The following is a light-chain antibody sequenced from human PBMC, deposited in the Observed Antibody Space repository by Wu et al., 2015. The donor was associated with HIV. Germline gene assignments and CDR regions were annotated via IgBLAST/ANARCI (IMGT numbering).Light chain of an antibody. CDR2: GAS. V-gene: IGKV3-20*01. J-gene: IGKJ1*01. Sequence: EIVLTQSPGILSLSPGERATLSCRASQRVGSRYLAWYQQKPGQAPRLLISGASNRAAGVPARFSGSRSGTDFTLSVSSLQSEDFAIYYCQQYDFWPRTFGPGTRVEIK. CDR3: QQYDFWPRT. CDR1: QRVGSRY.